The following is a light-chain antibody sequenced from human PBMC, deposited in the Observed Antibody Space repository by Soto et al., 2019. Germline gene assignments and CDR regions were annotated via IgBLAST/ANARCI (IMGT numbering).Light chain of an antibody. CDR2: EVS. CDR3: SSYTTSSTYV. V-gene: IGLV2-18*02. Sequence: QSALTQPPSVSGSPGQSVTISCTGTSSDIGNYNRVSWYQQPPGTAPRLMIYEVSNRPSGVPDRFSGSKSGNTASLTISGLQAEYDADYYCSSYTTSSTYVFGTGTKLTVL. J-gene: IGLJ1*01. CDR1: SSDIGNYNR.